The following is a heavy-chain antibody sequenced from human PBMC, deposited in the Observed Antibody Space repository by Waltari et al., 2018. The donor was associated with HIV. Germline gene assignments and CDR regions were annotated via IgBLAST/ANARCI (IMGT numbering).Heavy chain of an antibody. D-gene: IGHD2-2*02. J-gene: IGHJ4*02. Sequence: QLQLQESGPRLVKPSEPLSLTCAVPAGSLLGSFSHWGWVRQPPGKGLEWIGSIHSSGSTYYNPSLTSRLTISIDTSKNHFSLRLTSVTAADTSVYYCARIHTAVTYLLDSWGQGTLVTVSS. V-gene: IGHV4-39*01. CDR2: IHSSGST. CDR3: ARIHTAVTYLLDS. CDR1: AGSLLGSFSH.